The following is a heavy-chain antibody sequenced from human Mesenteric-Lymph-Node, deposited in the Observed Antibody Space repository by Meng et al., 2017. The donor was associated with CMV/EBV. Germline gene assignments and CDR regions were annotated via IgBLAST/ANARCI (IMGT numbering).Heavy chain of an antibody. CDR3: ARGSVTTNKYLQY. V-gene: IGHV4-39*07. CDR2: IYHSGST. D-gene: IGHD1-1*01. Sequence: SETLSLTCTVSGGSISRSSYYWGWIRQPPGKGLEWIGSIYHSGSTYYNPSLKSRVTISVDTSKNQFSLKLSSMTAADTAVYYCARGSVTTNKYLQYWGQGTLVTVSS. J-gene: IGHJ1*01. CDR1: GGSISRSSYY.